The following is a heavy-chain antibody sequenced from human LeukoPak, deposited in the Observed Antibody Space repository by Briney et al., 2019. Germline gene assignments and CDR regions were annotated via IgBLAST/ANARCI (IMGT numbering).Heavy chain of an antibody. J-gene: IGHJ6*03. CDR2: MNPNSGNT. Sequence: GASVKVSCKASGYTFTSYDINWVRQATGQGLERRGWMNPNSGNTGYAQKFQGRVTMTRNTSISTAYMELSSLRSEDTAVYYCARSHRLRIAVAGRNSYYYYYMDVWGKGTTVTVSS. V-gene: IGHV1-8*01. CDR1: GYTFTSYD. CDR3: ARSHRLRIAVAGRNSYYYYYMDV. D-gene: IGHD6-19*01.